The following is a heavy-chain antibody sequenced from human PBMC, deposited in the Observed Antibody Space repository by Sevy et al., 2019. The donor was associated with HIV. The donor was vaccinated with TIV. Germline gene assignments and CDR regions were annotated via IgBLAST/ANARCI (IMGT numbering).Heavy chain of an antibody. J-gene: IGHJ6*02. Sequence: GSLRLSCAASGFTFSSYSMNWVRQAPGKGLEWVSSISSSSSYINYADSVKGRFTISRDNAKNSLYLQMNSLRAEDTAVYYCARAGSCGGDCYYYYYYGMDVWGQGTTVTVSS. CDR3: ARAGSCGGDCYYYYYYGMDV. CDR1: GFTFSSYS. V-gene: IGHV3-21*01. CDR2: ISSSSSYI. D-gene: IGHD2-21*01.